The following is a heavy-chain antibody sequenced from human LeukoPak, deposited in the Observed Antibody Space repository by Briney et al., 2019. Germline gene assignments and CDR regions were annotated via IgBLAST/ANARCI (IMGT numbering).Heavy chain of an antibody. Sequence: ASVTVSCKASGYTFTDYGINWVRQAPGQGLEWMGWINTNTGNPTYAQGFTGRFVFSLDTSVSTAYLQISGLKAEDTAVYYCARKGGYYYYYGMDVWGQGTTVTVSS. J-gene: IGHJ6*02. CDR3: ARKGGYYYYYGMDV. CDR1: GYTFTDYG. D-gene: IGHD1-26*01. V-gene: IGHV7-4-1*02. CDR2: INTNTGNP.